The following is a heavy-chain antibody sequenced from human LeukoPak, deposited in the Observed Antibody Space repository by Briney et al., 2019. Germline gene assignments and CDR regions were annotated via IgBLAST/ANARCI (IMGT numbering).Heavy chain of an antibody. J-gene: IGHJ4*02. CDR3: ARHIDRFDY. Sequence: PSETLSLTCTVSGGSISSSGNYWGWIRQPPGKGLEWIGSNYYSGNSYYNPSLKSRVTMFVDTSKNQFSLKLSSVTAADTAVYYCARHIDRFDYWGQGTLVTVSS. CDR1: GGSISSSGNY. CDR2: NYYSGNS. D-gene: IGHD1-14*01. V-gene: IGHV4-39*01.